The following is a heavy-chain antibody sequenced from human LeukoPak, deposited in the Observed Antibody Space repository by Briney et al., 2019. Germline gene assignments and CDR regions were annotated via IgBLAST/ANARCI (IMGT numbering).Heavy chain of an antibody. V-gene: IGHV5-51*01. Sequence: PGESLKISCKGSGYSFSSYWIGWVRQMPGKGLEWMGIIYPSDPATTYSPSFQGQVTISADKSISTAYLQWSSLKASDTAVYYCARSVGATPLDYWGQGTLVTVSS. CDR2: IYPSDPAT. CDR3: ARSVGATPLDY. D-gene: IGHD1-26*01. J-gene: IGHJ4*02. CDR1: GYSFSSYW.